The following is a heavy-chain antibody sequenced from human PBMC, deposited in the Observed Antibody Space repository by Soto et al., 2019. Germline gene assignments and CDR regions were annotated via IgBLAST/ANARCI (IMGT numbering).Heavy chain of an antibody. Sequence: GGSLRLSCAASGFTFSTYSMNWVRQAPGKGLEWVSYISSSSSTIFYTDSVKGRFTVSRDNSKNTLYLQMNSLRAEDTAVYYCARARIAARSYYFDYWGQGTLVTVSS. CDR2: ISSSSSTI. CDR3: ARARIAARSYYFDY. J-gene: IGHJ4*02. V-gene: IGHV3-48*01. CDR1: GFTFSTYS. D-gene: IGHD6-6*01.